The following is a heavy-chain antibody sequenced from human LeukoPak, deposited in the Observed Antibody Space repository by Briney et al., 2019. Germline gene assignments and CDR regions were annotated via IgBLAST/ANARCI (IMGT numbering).Heavy chain of an antibody. CDR3: VRGAGAIPAIAVEEYSMDV. D-gene: IGHD2-2*02. V-gene: IGHV4-30-4*07. Sequence: PSETLSLTCTVSGDSVSGGGYSWNWIRQPPGRGLEWIGYIYFNGGTYYKPSLRSRVTMSLDTSKAQFFLNVTSVTAADTAVYFCVRGAGAIPAIAVEEYSMDVWGKGTTVTVSS. J-gene: IGHJ6*03. CDR1: GDSVSGGGYS. CDR2: IYFNGGT.